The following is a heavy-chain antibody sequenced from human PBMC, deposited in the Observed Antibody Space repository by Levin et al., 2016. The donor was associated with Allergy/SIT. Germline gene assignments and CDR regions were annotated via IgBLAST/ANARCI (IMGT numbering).Heavy chain of an antibody. V-gene: IGHV4-59*12. D-gene: IGHD3-10*01. CDR3: ARIGYGSGSYWNKNYFDY. CDR2: IYYSGST. CDR1: GGSISSYY. J-gene: IGHJ4*02. Sequence: SETLSLTCTVSGGSISSYYWSWIRQPPGKGLEWIGYIYYSGSTNYNPSLKSRVTISVDTSKNQFSLKLSSVTAADTAVYYCARIGYGSGSYWNKNYFDYWGQGTLVTVSS.